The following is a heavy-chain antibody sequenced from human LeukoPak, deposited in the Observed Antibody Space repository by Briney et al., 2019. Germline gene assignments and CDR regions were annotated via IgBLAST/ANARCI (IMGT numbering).Heavy chain of an antibody. V-gene: IGHV3-7*02. CDR2: IKEDGSEN. J-gene: IGHJ4*02. D-gene: IGHD5-12*01. Sequence: GGSLRLSCAASGFTFSSYWMTWVRQAPGKGLEWVANIKEDGSENYYVDSVKGRFTISRDNAKNSLYLQMNSLRDEDTAVYYCARGDRNSGYDLYYFDYWGQGTLVTVSS. CDR1: GFTFSSYW. CDR3: ARGDRNSGYDLYYFDY.